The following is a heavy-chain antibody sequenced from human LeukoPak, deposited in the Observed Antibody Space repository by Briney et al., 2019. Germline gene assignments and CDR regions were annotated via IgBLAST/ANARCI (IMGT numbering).Heavy chain of an antibody. Sequence: GESLKISCKGSGYSFTSYWIGWVRQMPGKGLEWMGIIYPGDSDIRYSPSFQGQVTISADKSISTAYLQWSSLKASDTAMYYCARRGNSDYEPIKWTYDAFDIWGQGTMVTVSS. V-gene: IGHV5-51*01. D-gene: IGHD4-11*01. CDR2: IYPGDSDI. CDR1: GYSFTSYW. J-gene: IGHJ3*02. CDR3: ARRGNSDYEPIKWTYDAFDI.